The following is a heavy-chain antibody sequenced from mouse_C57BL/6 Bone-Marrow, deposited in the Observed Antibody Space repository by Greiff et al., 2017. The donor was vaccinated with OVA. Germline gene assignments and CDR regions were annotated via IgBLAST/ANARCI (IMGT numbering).Heavy chain of an antibody. J-gene: IGHJ3*01. Sequence: VQLQQSGAELVRPGASVKLSCTASGFNIKDDYMHWVKQRPEQGLEWIGWIDPENGDTEYASKFQGKATITADTSSNTAYLQLSSLTSEDTAVYYCTTKRFYSNPWFAYWGQGTLVTVSA. CDR2: IDPENGDT. CDR3: TTKRFYSNPWFAY. D-gene: IGHD2-5*01. CDR1: GFNIKDDY. V-gene: IGHV14-4*01.